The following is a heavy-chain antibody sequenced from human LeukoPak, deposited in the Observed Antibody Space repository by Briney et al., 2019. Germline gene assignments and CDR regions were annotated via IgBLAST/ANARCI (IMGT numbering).Heavy chain of an antibody. CDR2: FDPEDGET. J-gene: IGHJ5*02. CDR3: ATDRDTMVRGVLSFDP. Sequence: ASLKLSCKVSGYTLTELSMHCTRQAPGKRHERSGGFDPEDGETIYAQKFQGRVTMTEDTSTDTAYMELSSLRSEDTAVYYCATDRDTMVRGVLSFDPWGQGTLVTVSS. D-gene: IGHD3-10*01. CDR1: GYTLTELS. V-gene: IGHV1-24*01.